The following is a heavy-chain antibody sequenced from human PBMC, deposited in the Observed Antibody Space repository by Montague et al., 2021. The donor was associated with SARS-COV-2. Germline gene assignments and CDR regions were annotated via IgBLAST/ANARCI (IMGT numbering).Heavy chain of an antibody. CDR1: SGSISTYY. CDR2: VYYSGST. V-gene: IGHV4-59*01. D-gene: IGHD3-10*01. CDR3: ASGADDYYYAMDV. J-gene: IGHJ6*02. Sequence: SETLSLTCTVSSGSISTYYWSWIRQPPGKGLEWMGHVYYSGSTNYNPSLKSRVTISVDTSKNQFSLKLRSVTAADTAVYYCASGADDYYYAMDVWGQGATVTVSS.